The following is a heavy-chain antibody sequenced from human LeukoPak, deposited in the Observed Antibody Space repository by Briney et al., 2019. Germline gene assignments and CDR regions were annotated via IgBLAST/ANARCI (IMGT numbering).Heavy chain of an antibody. D-gene: IGHD3-10*01. CDR1: GFTFSSYA. CDR2: ISGSGGNT. CDR3: ARIESYGSGYYHYYYMDV. V-gene: IGHV3-23*01. J-gene: IGHJ6*03. Sequence: GGSLRLSCAASGFTFSSYAMNWVRQAPGKGLEWVSAISGSGGNTYYADSVKGRFTISRDNGKNSLYLQLNSLTVDDTAVYYCARIESYGSGYYHYYYMDVWGKGTTVTVSS.